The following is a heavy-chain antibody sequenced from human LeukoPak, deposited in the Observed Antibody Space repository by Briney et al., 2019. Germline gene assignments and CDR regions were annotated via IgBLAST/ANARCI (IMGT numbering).Heavy chain of an antibody. Sequence: GGSLRLSCAASGFTFSSYSMNWVRQAPGKGLEWVSSISSSSSYIYYADSVKGRFTISRDNSKNTLYLQMNSLRAEDTAVYYCARAPEMATITAAFDIWGQGTMVTVSS. J-gene: IGHJ3*02. D-gene: IGHD5-24*01. CDR3: ARAPEMATITAAFDI. V-gene: IGHV3-21*04. CDR2: ISSSSSYI. CDR1: GFTFSSYS.